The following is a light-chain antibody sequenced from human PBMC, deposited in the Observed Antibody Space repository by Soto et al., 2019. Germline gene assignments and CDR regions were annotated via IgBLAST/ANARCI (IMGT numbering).Light chain of an antibody. CDR2: DVS. Sequence: QSVLTQPRSVSGSPGQSVTISCTGTSSDVGGYDFVSWFQHHPGKPPKLIMYDVSKRPSGVPDRFSGSKSGNTASLTISGLQAEDEADYYCCSYAGSYTFVFGTGTKVTV. J-gene: IGLJ1*01. CDR1: SSDVGGYDF. CDR3: CSYAGSYTFV. V-gene: IGLV2-11*01.